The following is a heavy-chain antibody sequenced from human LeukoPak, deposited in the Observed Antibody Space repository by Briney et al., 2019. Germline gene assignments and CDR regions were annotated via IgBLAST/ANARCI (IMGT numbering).Heavy chain of an antibody. CDR1: GGSISSSSYY. J-gene: IGHJ3*02. CDR3: ARVGQLSDAFDI. Sequence: SETLSLTCTVSGGSISSSSYYWGWIRQPPGKGLEWIGSIYYSGSTYYNPSLKSRVTISVDTSKNQFSLKLSSVTAADTAVYYCARVGQLSDAFDIWGQGTMVTVSS. CDR2: IYYSGST. D-gene: IGHD1-26*01. V-gene: IGHV4-39*01.